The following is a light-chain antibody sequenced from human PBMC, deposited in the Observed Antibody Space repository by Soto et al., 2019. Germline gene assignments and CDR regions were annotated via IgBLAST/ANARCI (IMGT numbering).Light chain of an antibody. J-gene: IGLJ3*02. Sequence: QSALTQPASVSGSPGQSITISCTGTSSDVGTYNLVSWYQQHPGKAPKLMIYEGTKRPSGVSNRFSGSKSGNTASLTISVLQAEDEADYYCCSYAVSSTWVFGGGTKLTVL. CDR2: EGT. CDR3: CSYAVSSTWV. CDR1: SSDVGTYNL. V-gene: IGLV2-23*01.